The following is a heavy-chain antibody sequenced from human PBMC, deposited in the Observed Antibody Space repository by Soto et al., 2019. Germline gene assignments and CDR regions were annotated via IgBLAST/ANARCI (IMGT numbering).Heavy chain of an antibody. D-gene: IGHD7-27*01. V-gene: IGHV1-18*01. CDR1: GYTFTMYG. CDR3: ARRTLGSAIGIGDY. CDR2: ITADNGDT. Sequence: ASVKVSCKTSGYTFTMYGISWVRQAPGQGLEWLGWITADNGDTKYAQKVQDRVTVTMDTSTTTAYMELRSLTSDDTAVYYCARRTLGSAIGIGDYWG. J-gene: IGHJ4*01.